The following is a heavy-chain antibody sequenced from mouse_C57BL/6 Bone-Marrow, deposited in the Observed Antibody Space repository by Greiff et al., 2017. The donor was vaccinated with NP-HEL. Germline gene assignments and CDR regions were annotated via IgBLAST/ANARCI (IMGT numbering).Heavy chain of an antibody. CDR1: GFTFSSYG. J-gene: IGHJ2*01. CDR3: ARRGTTERRGGFDY. Sequence: DVKLVESGGDLVKPGGSLKLSCAASGFTFSSYGMSWVRQTPDKRLEWVATISSGGSYNYYPDSVKGRFTISRDNAKNTLYLQMSSLKSEDTAMYYCARRGTTERRGGFDYWGQGTTLTVSS. V-gene: IGHV5-6*02. CDR2: ISSGGSYN. D-gene: IGHD1-1*01.